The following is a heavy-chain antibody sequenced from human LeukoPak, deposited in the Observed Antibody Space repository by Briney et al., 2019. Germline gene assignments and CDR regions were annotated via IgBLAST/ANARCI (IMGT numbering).Heavy chain of an antibody. CDR3: AKDSLAAAGNFDY. CDR1: GFTFSSSS. Sequence: GGSLRLSCAASGFTFSSSSMHWVRQPPGKGLVWVSLINRDGSSTLYADSVKGRFTISRDNRKNSLYLQMNSLTTEDTALYYCAKDSLAAAGNFDYWGQGTLVTVSS. CDR2: INRDGSST. V-gene: IGHV3-74*01. J-gene: IGHJ4*02. D-gene: IGHD6-13*01.